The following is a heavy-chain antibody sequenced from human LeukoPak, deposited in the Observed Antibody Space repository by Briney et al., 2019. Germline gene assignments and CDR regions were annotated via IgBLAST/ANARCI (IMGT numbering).Heavy chain of an antibody. CDR2: ISAYNGDT. CDR3: GRSSCVVPAAEPLDY. J-gene: IGHJ4*02. V-gene: IGHV1-18*01. D-gene: IGHD2-2*01. Sequence: ASVTVSCTASGYTFTSYGISWVRQAPGQGLGWMGGISAYNGDTNYAHKLPGRVTMTTDTSTSTAYMELRSLSSDATAVHYCGRSSCVVPAAEPLDYWLQGTLVSVRS. CDR1: GYTFTSYG.